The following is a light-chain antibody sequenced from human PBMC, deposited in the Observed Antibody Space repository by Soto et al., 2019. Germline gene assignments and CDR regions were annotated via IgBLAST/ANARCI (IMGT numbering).Light chain of an antibody. J-gene: IGKJ2*01. CDR3: QQYNNWPQT. Sequence: EIVMTQSPATLSVSPGERATLSCRASQSVSSNLAWYQQKPGQAPGLLIYGASTRATGIPARFSGSGSGTEFTLTISSLRSEDFAVYYCQQYNNWPQTFGQGTKLEIK. CDR2: GAS. CDR1: QSVSSN. V-gene: IGKV3-15*01.